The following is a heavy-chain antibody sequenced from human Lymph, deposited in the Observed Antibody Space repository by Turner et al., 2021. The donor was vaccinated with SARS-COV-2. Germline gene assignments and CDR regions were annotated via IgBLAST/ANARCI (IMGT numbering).Heavy chain of an antibody. D-gene: IGHD4-17*01. J-gene: IGHJ6*02. Sequence: QVQLVQSGAEVKKPGASVKVSCKAPGYTFTAYYMHWVRQAPGLGREWMGWINPNSGGTNYAQKFQGRVTMTRNTTISTAYMELSRLTSDDTAVYYCAREGVTVSGYYYGMDVWGQGTTVTVSS. CDR2: INPNSGGT. CDR1: GYTFTAYY. V-gene: IGHV1-2*02. CDR3: AREGVTVSGYYYGMDV.